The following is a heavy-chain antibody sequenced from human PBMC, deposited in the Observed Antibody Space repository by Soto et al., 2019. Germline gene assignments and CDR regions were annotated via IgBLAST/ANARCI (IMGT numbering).Heavy chain of an antibody. J-gene: IGHJ4*02. CDR3: ARGSRRYYYDSIGYYYFDY. CDR1: GGPISSGDYY. CDR2: IYYSGST. D-gene: IGHD3-22*01. V-gene: IGHV4-30-4*01. Sequence: SETLSLTCTVFGGPISSGDYYWSWIRQPPGKGLEWIGYIYYSGSTHYNPSLKSRVTISVDTSKNQCSLKLNSVTAADTAVYYCARGSRRYYYDSIGYYYFDYWGQGTLVTVSS.